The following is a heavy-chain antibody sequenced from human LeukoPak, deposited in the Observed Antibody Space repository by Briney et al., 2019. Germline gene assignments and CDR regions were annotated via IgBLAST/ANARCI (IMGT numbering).Heavy chain of an antibody. Sequence: SVKVSCKASGGTCSSYAISWVRQAPGQGLEWVGRIIPILGIANNAHKFQGRVTITADTSTSTAYMELSSLRSEATAMYYCERDRGNFGSSWYVFDYWGQGTLVTVSS. J-gene: IGHJ4*02. D-gene: IGHD6-13*01. CDR1: GGTCSSYA. CDR2: IIPILGIA. CDR3: ERDRGNFGSSWYVFDY. V-gene: IGHV1-69*04.